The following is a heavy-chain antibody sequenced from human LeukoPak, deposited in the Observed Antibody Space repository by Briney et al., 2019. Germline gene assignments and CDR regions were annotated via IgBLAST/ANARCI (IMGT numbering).Heavy chain of an antibody. Sequence: GASVKVSCKASGYTFTGYYMHWVRQAPGQGLEWMGWINPNSGGTNYAQKFQGRVTMTRDTSISTAYMELSRLRSDDTAVYYCARGGHITMVRGAIIYFDYWGQGTLVTVSS. J-gene: IGHJ4*02. D-gene: IGHD3-10*01. CDR1: GYTFTGYY. CDR2: INPNSGGT. CDR3: ARGGHITMVRGAIIYFDY. V-gene: IGHV1-2*02.